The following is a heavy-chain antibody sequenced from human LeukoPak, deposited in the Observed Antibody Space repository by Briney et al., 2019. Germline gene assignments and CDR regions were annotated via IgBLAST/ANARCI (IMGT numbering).Heavy chain of an antibody. CDR2: IYHSGST. Sequence: SGTLSLTCAVSGGSISSSNWWSWVRQPPGKGLEWIGEIYHSGSTNYNPSLKSRVTISVDKSKNQFSPKLSSVTAADTAVYYCAREGYYGSGSYPNPNWFDPWGQGTLVTVSS. CDR1: GGSISSSNW. D-gene: IGHD3-10*01. J-gene: IGHJ5*02. CDR3: AREGYYGSGSYPNPNWFDP. V-gene: IGHV4-4*02.